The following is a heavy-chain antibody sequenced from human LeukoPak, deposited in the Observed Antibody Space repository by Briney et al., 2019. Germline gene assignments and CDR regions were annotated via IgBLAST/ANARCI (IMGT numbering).Heavy chain of an antibody. Sequence: QSGGSLRLSCAASGFTFSSYGMHWVRQAPGKGLEWVAFIRYDGSNKYYADSVKGRFTISRDNSKNTLYLQMNSLRAEDTAVYYCARDISGTGPNLDYWGQGTLVTVSS. CDR1: GFTFSSYG. J-gene: IGHJ4*02. V-gene: IGHV3-30*02. CDR3: ARDISGTGPNLDY. CDR2: IRYDGSNK.